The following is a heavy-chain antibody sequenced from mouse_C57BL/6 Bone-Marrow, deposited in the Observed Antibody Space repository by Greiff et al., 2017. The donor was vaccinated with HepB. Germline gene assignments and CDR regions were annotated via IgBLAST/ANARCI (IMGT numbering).Heavy chain of an antibody. J-gene: IGHJ3*01. V-gene: IGHV14-3*01. CDR3: ARGRYGNPSWFAY. CDR1: GFNIKNTY. D-gene: IGHD2-1*01. Sequence: VHVKQSVAELVRPGASVKLSCTASGFNIKNTYMHWVKQRPEQGLEWIGRIDPANGNTKYAPKFQGKATITADTSSNTAYLQLSSLTSEDTAIYYCARGRYGNPSWFAYWGQGTLVTVSA. CDR2: IDPANGNT.